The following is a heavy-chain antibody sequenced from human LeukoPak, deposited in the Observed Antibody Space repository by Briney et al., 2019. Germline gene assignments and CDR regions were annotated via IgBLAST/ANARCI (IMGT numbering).Heavy chain of an antibody. J-gene: IGHJ3*01. V-gene: IGHV3-30*18. CDR1: GFIFSDYG. CDR2: ISYDGSKK. D-gene: IGHD2-2*01. Sequence: GGSLRLSCAASGFIFSDYGMHWVRQAPGKGLEWVAVISYDGSKKYGADSVKGRFTISRDNSNNTLHLQMNSLRVEDTAVYYCAKPAVKRGYCGSSSCYVSRIDAWGQGTMVTVSS. CDR3: AKPAVKRGYCGSSSCYVSRIDA.